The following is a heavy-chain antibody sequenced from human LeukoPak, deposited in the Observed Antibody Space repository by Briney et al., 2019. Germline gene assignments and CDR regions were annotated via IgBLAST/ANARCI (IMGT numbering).Heavy chain of an antibody. D-gene: IGHD6-13*01. V-gene: IGHV1-69*05. Sequence: ASVKVSCKASGGTFSSYAISWVRQAPGQGLEWMGGIIPIFGTANYAQKFQGRVTMTTDTPTSTAYMELRSLRSDDTAVYYCARIFIAAANWFDPWGQGTLVTVSS. CDR2: IIPIFGTA. J-gene: IGHJ5*02. CDR3: ARIFIAAANWFDP. CDR1: GGTFSSYA.